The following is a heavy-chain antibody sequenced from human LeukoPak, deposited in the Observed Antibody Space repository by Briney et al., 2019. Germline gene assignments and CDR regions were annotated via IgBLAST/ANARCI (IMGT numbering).Heavy chain of an antibody. Sequence: GGSLRLSCAASGFTFSNDAMTWVRQAPGKGLEWVSAITGSAVNTFYADSVKGRFTISRDNSKSTLYLQMNSLGAEDTAVYYCAREQQLGYAFDIWGQGTMVTVSS. CDR3: AREQQLGYAFDI. CDR1: GFTFSNDA. CDR2: ITGSAVNT. J-gene: IGHJ3*02. V-gene: IGHV3-23*01. D-gene: IGHD6-13*01.